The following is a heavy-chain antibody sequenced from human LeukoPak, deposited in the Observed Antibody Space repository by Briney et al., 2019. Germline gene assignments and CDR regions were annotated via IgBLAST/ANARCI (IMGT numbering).Heavy chain of an antibody. CDR3: ARGGFDY. CDR1: GFTFSSYA. Sequence: GGSLRLSCAASGFTFSSYAMHWVRQAPGKGLEWVAVISYDGSNKYYADSVRGRFTISRDNSKNTLYLQMNSLRAEDTAVYYCARGGFDYWGQGTLVTVSS. J-gene: IGHJ4*02. V-gene: IGHV3-30-3*01. CDR2: ISYDGSNK.